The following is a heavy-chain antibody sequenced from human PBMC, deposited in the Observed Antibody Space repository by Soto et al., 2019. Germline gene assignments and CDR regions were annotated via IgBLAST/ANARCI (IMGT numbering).Heavy chain of an antibody. J-gene: IGHJ5*02. CDR1: GGSISSYY. D-gene: IGHD3-3*01. CDR3: ARGTHITIFGVVIMNNWFDP. CDR2: IYYSGST. Sequence: PSETLSLTCTVSGGSISSYYWSWIRQPPGKGLEWIGYIYYSGSTNYNPSLKSRVTISVDTSRNQFSLKLSSVTAADTAVYYCARGTHITIFGVVIMNNWFDPWGQGTLVTVSS. V-gene: IGHV4-59*12.